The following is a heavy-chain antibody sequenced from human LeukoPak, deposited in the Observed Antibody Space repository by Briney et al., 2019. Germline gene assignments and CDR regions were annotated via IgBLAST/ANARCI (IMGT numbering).Heavy chain of an antibody. CDR2: ISGGGGST. D-gene: IGHD1-26*01. V-gene: IGHV3-23*01. CDR3: AKDSYYMGIYYFDY. Sequence: GGSLRLSCAASGFTFSSYAISSVRQAPGEWMEWVSSISGGGGSTYYADSVKGRFTISRDNSKNTLYLQMNSLRAEDTAVYNCAKDSYYMGIYYFDYWGQGTLVTVSS. J-gene: IGHJ4*02. CDR1: GFTFSSYA.